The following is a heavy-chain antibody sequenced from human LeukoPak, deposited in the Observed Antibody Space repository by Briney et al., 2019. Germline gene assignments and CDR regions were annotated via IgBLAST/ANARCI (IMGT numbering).Heavy chain of an antibody. Sequence: PGGSLRLSCAASAFTFSNYWMSWVRQAPGKGLEWVANIKQDGSEKYYVDSVKGRFTISRDNAKNSVYLQMNSLRAEDTAVYFCARDRNTDFWSGYYTNYFDDWGQGTLVTVSS. CDR2: IKQDGSEK. J-gene: IGHJ4*02. CDR1: AFTFSNYW. V-gene: IGHV3-7*01. CDR3: ARDRNTDFWSGYYTNYFDD. D-gene: IGHD3-3*01.